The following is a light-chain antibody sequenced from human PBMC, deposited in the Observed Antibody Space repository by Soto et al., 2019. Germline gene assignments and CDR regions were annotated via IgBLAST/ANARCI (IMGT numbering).Light chain of an antibody. V-gene: IGLV2-14*01. CDR3: SSYTSSSNVV. J-gene: IGLJ2*01. CDR1: SSDVGGYNY. CDR2: EVS. Sequence: QSVLTQPASVSGSPGQSITISCTGTSSDVGGYNYVSWYQQHPGKAPKLMIYEVSNRPSGVSNRFSGSKSGNTASLTISGLQAEDEADYYCSSYTSSSNVVFGGGTKLTDL.